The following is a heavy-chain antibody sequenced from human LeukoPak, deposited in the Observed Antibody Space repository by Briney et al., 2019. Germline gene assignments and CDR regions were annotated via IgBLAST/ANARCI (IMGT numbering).Heavy chain of an antibody. D-gene: IGHD2-2*02. J-gene: IGHJ6*03. CDR2: ISWNSGSI. Sequence: GRSLRLSCAASGFTFDDYAMHWVRHAPGKGLEWVSGISWNSGSIGYADSVKGRFTISRDNAKNSLYLQMNSLRAEDTALYYCATAVPAAIGLYYYYMDVWGKGTTVTVSS. V-gene: IGHV3-9*01. CDR1: GFTFDDYA. CDR3: ATAVPAAIGLYYYYMDV.